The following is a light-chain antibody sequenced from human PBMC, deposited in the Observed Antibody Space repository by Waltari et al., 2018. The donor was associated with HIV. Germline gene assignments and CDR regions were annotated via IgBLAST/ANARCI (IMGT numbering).Light chain of an antibody. CDR3: QQVRSYPRT. V-gene: IGKV1-13*02. Sequence: AIQLTQSPSSLSASVGDRVTIPCRASPGLRNALAWYQQKPGRPPKLLIYDASTLEGGVPSRFSGSMSGTDFNLTISNLQPEDSATYYCQQVRSYPRTFGQGATLEIK. J-gene: IGKJ2*01. CDR2: DAS. CDR1: PGLRNA.